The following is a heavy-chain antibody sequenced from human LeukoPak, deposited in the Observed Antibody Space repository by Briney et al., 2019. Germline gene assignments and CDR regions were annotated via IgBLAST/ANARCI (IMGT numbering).Heavy chain of an antibody. CDR2: ISGSGGTT. D-gene: IGHD1/OR15-1a*01. Sequence: GGSLRLSCAVSGITFNNYAMNWIRQAPVKGLEWVSGISGSGGTTYYADSVKGRFTISRDSSTNTLYLQMNSLRAEDTAVYYCAKGQVTTSNLDYWGQGTLVAVSS. CDR1: GITFNNYA. V-gene: IGHV3-23*01. CDR3: AKGQVTTSNLDY. J-gene: IGHJ4*02.